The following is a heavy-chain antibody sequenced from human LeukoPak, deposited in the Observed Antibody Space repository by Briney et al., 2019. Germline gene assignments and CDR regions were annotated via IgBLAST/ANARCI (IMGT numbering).Heavy chain of an antibody. CDR1: GGSISSYY. CDR2: IYYSGST. Sequence: SETLSLTCTVSGGSISSYYWSLIRQPPGKGLEWIGYIYYSGSTNYNPSLKSPVTISVDTSKNQFSLKLSSVTAADTAVYYCARDRAVAGLDYWGQGTLVTVSS. J-gene: IGHJ4*02. CDR3: ARDRAVAGLDY. D-gene: IGHD6-19*01. V-gene: IGHV4-59*01.